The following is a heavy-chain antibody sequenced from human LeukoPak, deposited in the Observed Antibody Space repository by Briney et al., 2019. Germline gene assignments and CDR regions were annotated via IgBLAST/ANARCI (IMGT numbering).Heavy chain of an antibody. J-gene: IGHJ4*02. Sequence: GGSLRLSCAASGFTFSSYAMHWVRQAPGKGLEWVAVISYDGSNKYYADSVKGRFTISRDNSKNTLYLQMNGLRAEDTDIYYCARHFYYDDSGYYVRPPDSWGQGTLVTVSS. CDR1: GFTFSSYA. CDR2: ISYDGSNK. D-gene: IGHD3-22*01. CDR3: ARHFYYDDSGYYVRPPDS. V-gene: IGHV3-30-3*01.